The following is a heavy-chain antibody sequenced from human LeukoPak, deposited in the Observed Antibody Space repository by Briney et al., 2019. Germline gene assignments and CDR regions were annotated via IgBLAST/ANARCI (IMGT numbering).Heavy chain of an antibody. CDR3: ARHRYYYDSSGYYYQP. J-gene: IGHJ5*02. Sequence: PSETLSLTCTVSRGSIRTYYWSWIRQSPGKGLEWIGYIYDSGTTKYNPSLKSRVTISVDTSKNQFSLKLSSVTAADTAVYYCARHRYYYDSSGYYYQPWGQGTLVTVSS. V-gene: IGHV4-59*08. CDR1: RGSIRTYY. CDR2: IYDSGTT. D-gene: IGHD3-22*01.